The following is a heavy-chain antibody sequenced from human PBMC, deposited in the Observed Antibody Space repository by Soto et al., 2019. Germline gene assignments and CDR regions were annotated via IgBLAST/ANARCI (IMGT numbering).Heavy chain of an antibody. D-gene: IGHD6-13*01. J-gene: IGHJ5*02. V-gene: IGHV1-69*13. CDR1: GGTFSSYA. CDR2: IIPIFGTA. Sequence: SVKVSCKASGGTFSSYAISWVRQAPGQGLEWMGGIIPIFGTANYAQKFQGRVTITADESTSTAYMELSSLRSEDTAVYYCMAMGIAAAGTSSPRTFDPWGQGTLVTVSS. CDR3: MAMGIAAAGTSSPRTFDP.